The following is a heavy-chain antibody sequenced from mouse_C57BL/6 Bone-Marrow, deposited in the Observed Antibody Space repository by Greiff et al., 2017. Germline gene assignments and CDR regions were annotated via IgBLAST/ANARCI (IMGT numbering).Heavy chain of an antibody. J-gene: IGHJ4*01. CDR3: ARAYSNPPYYSMDY. CDR1: GYTFTSYW. Sequence: QVQLQQPGAELVKPGASVKMSCKASGYTFTSYWITWVKQRPGQGLEWIGDIYPGSGSTNYNEKFKSKATLTVDTSSSTAYMQLSILTSEDSAVYYCARAYSNPPYYSMDYWGQGTSVTGSS. V-gene: IGHV1-55*01. D-gene: IGHD2-5*01. CDR2: IYPGSGST.